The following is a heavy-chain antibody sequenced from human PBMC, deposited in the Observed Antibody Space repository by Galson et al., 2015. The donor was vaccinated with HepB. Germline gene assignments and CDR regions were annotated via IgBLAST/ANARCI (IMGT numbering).Heavy chain of an antibody. CDR2: IIPIFGTA. CDR3: AREPEYYYDSSGYPYYYYMDV. Sequence: SVKVSCKASGGTFSSYAISWVRQAPGQGLEWMGGIIPIFGTANDAQKFQGRVTITADESTSTAYMELSSLRSEDTAVYYCAREPEYYYDSSGYPYYYYMDVWGKGTTVTVSS. V-gene: IGHV1-69*13. D-gene: IGHD3-22*01. J-gene: IGHJ6*03. CDR1: GGTFSSYA.